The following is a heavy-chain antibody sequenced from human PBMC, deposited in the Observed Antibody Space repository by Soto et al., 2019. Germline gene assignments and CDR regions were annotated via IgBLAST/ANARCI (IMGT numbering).Heavy chain of an antibody. Sequence: SVKVSCKASGFTFTSSAVQWVRQARGQRLEWIGWIVVGSGNTNYAQKFQGRVTITRDMSTSTAYMELSSLRSEDTAVYYCAADNYDFWSGSYYYYGMDVWGQGTTVTVSS. J-gene: IGHJ6*02. CDR3: AADNYDFWSGSYYYYGMDV. V-gene: IGHV1-58*01. CDR2: IVVGSGNT. D-gene: IGHD3-3*01. CDR1: GFTFTSSA.